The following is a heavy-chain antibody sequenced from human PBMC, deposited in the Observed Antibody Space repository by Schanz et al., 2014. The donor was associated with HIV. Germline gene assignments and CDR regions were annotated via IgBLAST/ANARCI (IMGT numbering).Heavy chain of an antibody. V-gene: IGHV1-69*01. CDR2: IIPIFGTA. Sequence: QVQLVQSGAEVKKPGSSVKVSCKTFGGTFRTFAISWVRQAPGQGLEWMGGIIPIFGTANYAQKFQGRVTITADESTSTAYMELSSLRSEDTAVYYCASQYSNYDSSRRYHWYFDLWGRGTLVTVSS. J-gene: IGHJ2*01. CDR1: GGTFRTFA. CDR3: ASQYSNYDSSRRYHWYFDL. D-gene: IGHD4-4*01.